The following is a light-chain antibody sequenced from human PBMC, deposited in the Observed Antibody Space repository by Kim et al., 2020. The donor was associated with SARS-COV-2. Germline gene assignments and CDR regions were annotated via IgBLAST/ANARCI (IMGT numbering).Light chain of an antibody. Sequence: KTVTISCTRSSGNIARNYVQWYQQRPGGAPITVIYQDDRRPSGVPDRFSGSIDSSSNSASLTITGLKTEDEGDYYCQSYNNDNHWVFGGGTKVTAL. CDR2: QDD. V-gene: IGLV6-57*03. CDR3: QSYNNDNHWV. CDR1: SGNIARNY. J-gene: IGLJ3*02.